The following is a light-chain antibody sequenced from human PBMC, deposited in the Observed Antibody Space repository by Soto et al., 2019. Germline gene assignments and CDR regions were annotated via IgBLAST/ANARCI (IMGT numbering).Light chain of an antibody. CDR3: QQYHIWPSWT. CDR1: QSVSLS. CDR2: GAS. V-gene: IGKV3-15*01. Sequence: EIALTQSPATLSVSLGDGATLSCRASQSVSLSLAWYQMRPGQPPRLLIYGASTRATDIPARFSGSGSGTDFTLTISRLQSEDFAVYFCQQYHIWPSWTFGQGTKVELK. J-gene: IGKJ1*01.